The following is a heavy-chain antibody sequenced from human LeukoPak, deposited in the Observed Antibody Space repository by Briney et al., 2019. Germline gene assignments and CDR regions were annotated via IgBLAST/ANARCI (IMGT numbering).Heavy chain of an antibody. CDR1: GGSFSDYY. J-gene: IGHJ6*03. D-gene: IGHD2-2*01. CDR3: ARVRRPRYCSTTSCYLSYYYMDV. V-gene: IGHV4-34*01. CDR2: INHSGST. Sequence: SETLSLTCAVYGGSFSDYYWSWIRQPPGKGLEWIGEINHSGSTNYNPSLKSRVTISVDTSKNQFSLKLSSVTAADTAVYYCARVRRPRYCSTTSCYLSYYYMDVWGEGTTVTISS.